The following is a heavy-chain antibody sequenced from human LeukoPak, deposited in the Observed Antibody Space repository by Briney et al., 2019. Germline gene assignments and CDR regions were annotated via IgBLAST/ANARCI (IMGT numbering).Heavy chain of an antibody. Sequence: GSLRLSCAASGFMFSSNWMSWVRLAPGRGLEWVANIKEDGTETYYVDSVKGRFTISRDNAKNSLYLQMNSLRVEDTAVYYCAKEGRSLQTYWGQGTLVTVSS. CDR2: IKEDGTET. J-gene: IGHJ4*02. CDR1: GFMFSSNW. D-gene: IGHD5-24*01. V-gene: IGHV3-7*03. CDR3: AKEGRSLQTY.